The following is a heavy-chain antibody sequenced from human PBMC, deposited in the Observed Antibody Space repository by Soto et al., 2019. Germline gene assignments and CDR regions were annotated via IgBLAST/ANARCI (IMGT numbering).Heavy chain of an antibody. CDR2: MNPNSGNT. Sequence: RASVKVSCKASGYTFTSYGINWVRQATGQGLEWMGWMNPNSGNTGYAQKFQGRVTMTRNTSISTAYMELSSLRSEDTAVYYCVRGDLRVVDGYNYWGQGILVTVS. CDR1: GYTFTSYG. D-gene: IGHD5-18*01. CDR3: VRGDLRVVDGYNY. V-gene: IGHV1-8*01. J-gene: IGHJ4*02.